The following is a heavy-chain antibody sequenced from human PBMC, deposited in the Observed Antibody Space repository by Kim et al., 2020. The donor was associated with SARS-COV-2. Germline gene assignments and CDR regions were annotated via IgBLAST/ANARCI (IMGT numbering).Heavy chain of an antibody. CDR2: INHSGST. CDR1: GGSFSGYY. D-gene: IGHD3-3*01. CDR3: ARGSRQWGGRLIFYYFEY. Sequence: SETLSLTCAVYGGSFSGYYWSWIRQPPGKGLEWIGEINHSGSTNYNPSLKSRVTISVDTSKNQFSLKLSSVTAADTAVYYCARGSRQWGGRLIFYYFEY. V-gene: IGHV4-34*01. J-gene: IGHJ4*01.